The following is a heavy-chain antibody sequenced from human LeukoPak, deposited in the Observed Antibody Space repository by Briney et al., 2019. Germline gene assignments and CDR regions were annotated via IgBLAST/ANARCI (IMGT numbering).Heavy chain of an antibody. CDR1: GGSISSSSVH. J-gene: IGHJ4*02. Sequence: PSETLSLTCTVSGGSISSSSVHWGWIRQPPGKGLEWIATVSYSGSTTSYNPSLKSRVTISVDTSKNQFSLKLNSVTAADTAVYYCVRRTSGSYIDYWGQGTLVTVSS. CDR2: VSYSGSTT. V-gene: IGHV4-39*01. D-gene: IGHD1-26*01. CDR3: VRRTSGSYIDY.